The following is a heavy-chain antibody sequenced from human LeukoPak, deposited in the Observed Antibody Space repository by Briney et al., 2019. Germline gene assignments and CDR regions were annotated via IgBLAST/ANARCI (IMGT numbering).Heavy chain of an antibody. V-gene: IGHV3-11*04. D-gene: IGHD1-26*01. J-gene: IGHJ3*02. Sequence: GGSLRLSCAASGFTVSSNYMSWVRQAPGKGLEWVSYISSSGSTIYYADSVKGRFTISRDNAKNSLYLQMNSLRAEDTAVYYCAREGGSYDGGAFDIWGQGTMVTVSS. CDR3: AREGGSYDGGAFDI. CDR2: ISSSGSTI. CDR1: GFTVSSNY.